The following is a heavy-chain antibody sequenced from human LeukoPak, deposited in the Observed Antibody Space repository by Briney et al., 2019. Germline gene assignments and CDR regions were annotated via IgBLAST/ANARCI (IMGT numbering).Heavy chain of an antibody. CDR3: ARVDPTYCSGGSCSYNWFDP. D-gene: IGHD2-15*01. V-gene: IGHV1-2*02. CDR1: GYTFTGYY. J-gene: IGHJ5*02. Sequence: GASVKVSCKASGYTFTGYYMHWVRQAPGQGLEWMGWINPNSGGTNYAQKFQGRVTMTRDTSISAAYMELSRLRSDDTAVYYCARVDPTYCSGGSCSYNWFDPWGQGTLVTVSS. CDR2: INPNSGGT.